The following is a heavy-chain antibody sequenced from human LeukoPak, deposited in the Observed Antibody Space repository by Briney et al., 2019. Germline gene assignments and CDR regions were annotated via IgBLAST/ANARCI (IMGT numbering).Heavy chain of an antibody. Sequence: ASVKVSCKASGYTFTSYDINWVRQATGQGLEWMGWMNPNSGNTGYAQKFQGRVTMTRNTSISTAYMELSSLRSEDTAVYYCARGVGATKAYYYYYYMDVWGKGTTVTVSS. D-gene: IGHD1-26*01. CDR1: GYTFTSYD. V-gene: IGHV1-8*01. J-gene: IGHJ6*03. CDR3: ARGVGATKAYYYYYYMDV. CDR2: MNPNSGNT.